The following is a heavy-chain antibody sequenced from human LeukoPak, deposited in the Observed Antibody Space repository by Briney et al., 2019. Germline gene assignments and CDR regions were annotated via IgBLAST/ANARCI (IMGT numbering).Heavy chain of an antibody. CDR2: ISTYNGKT. CDR1: GYTFTSYA. V-gene: IGHV1-18*04. D-gene: IGHD2/OR15-2a*01. CDR3: ARLSGIVRSYAFDI. J-gene: IGHJ3*02. Sequence: ASVKVSCKASGYTFTSYAISWVRQAPGQGLEWMGWISTYNGKTNYAQKFQGRVTMTTDTSTSTVYLDLTSLRSDDTAVYYCARLSGIVRSYAFDIWGQGTMVTVSS.